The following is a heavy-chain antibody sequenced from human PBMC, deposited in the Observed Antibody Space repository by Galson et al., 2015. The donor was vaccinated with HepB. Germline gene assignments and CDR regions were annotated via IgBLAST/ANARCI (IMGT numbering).Heavy chain of an antibody. Sequence: LRLSCAASGFTVSNEYMSWVRQAPGKGLEWVSVIYSGGSTYYGDSVKGRFTICRDKSKNTLYLHMNSLKAEDTAVYYCVRDVGGNPVGIDYWGQGTLVTVSS. D-gene: IGHD4-23*01. CDR2: IYSGGST. V-gene: IGHV3-53*01. J-gene: IGHJ4*02. CDR3: VRDVGGNPVGIDY. CDR1: GFTVSNEY.